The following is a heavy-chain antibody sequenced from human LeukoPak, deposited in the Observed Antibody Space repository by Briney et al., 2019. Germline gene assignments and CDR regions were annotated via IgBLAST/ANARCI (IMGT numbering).Heavy chain of an antibody. D-gene: IGHD3-10*01. J-gene: IGHJ4*02. CDR1: GGTFSSYA. V-gene: IGHV1-69*13. CDR3: ARDLQNYYGSGSYSDY. CDR2: IIPIFGTA. Sequence: SVKVSCKASGGTFSSYAISWVRQAPGQGLVWVGGIIPIFGTANYAQKFQGRVTITADESTSTAYMELSSLRSEDTAVYYCARDLQNYYGSGSYSDYWGQGTLVTVSS.